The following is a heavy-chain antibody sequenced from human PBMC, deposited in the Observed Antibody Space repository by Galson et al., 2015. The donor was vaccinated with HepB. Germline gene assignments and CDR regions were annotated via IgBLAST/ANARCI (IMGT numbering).Heavy chain of an antibody. CDR2: IGGSGGTT. Sequence: RQAPGKGLEWVSGIGGSGGTTYYADSVKGRFAISRDSSKNTLYLQMNSLSAADSAVYYCARTTSLRYDAFDIWGQGTMVTVSS. D-gene: IGHD2-2*02. V-gene: IGHV3-23*01. CDR3: ARTTSLRYDAFDI. J-gene: IGHJ3*02.